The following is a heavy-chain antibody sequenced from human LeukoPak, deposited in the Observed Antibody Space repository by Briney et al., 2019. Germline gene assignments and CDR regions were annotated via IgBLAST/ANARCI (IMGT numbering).Heavy chain of an antibody. J-gene: IGHJ4*02. CDR3: ARGMYNWNGVVLDYFDY. CDR1: GGSISSGGYY. D-gene: IGHD1-1*01. Sequence: SETLSLTCTVSGGSISSGGYYWSWIRQHPGKGLEWIGYIYYSGSTNYNPSLKSRVTISVDTSKNQFSLKLSSVTAADTAVYYCARGMYNWNGVVLDYFDYWGQGTLVTVSS. CDR2: IYYSGST. V-gene: IGHV4-61*08.